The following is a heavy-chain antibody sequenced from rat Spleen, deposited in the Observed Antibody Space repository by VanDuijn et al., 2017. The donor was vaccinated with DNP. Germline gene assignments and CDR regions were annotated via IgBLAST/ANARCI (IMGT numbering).Heavy chain of an antibody. D-gene: IGHD1-4*01. V-gene: IGHV3-3*01. CDR3: ARSGGMDA. Sequence: VQLQESGPGLVEPSQSLSLTCSVTGYSITSCCRWTWIRKFPGHKLEWMGSINSAGTTNYNPSLKSRISITRDTSKNQFFLQLNSVTTEDTATYYCARSGGMDAWGQGTSVTVSP. CDR1: GYSITSCCR. J-gene: IGHJ4*01. CDR2: INSAGTT.